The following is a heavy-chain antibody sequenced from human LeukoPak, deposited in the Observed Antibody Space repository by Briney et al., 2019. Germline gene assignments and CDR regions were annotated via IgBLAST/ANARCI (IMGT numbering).Heavy chain of an antibody. CDR3: ARSSYGDSIYDY. D-gene: IGHD4-17*01. J-gene: IGHJ4*02. V-gene: IGHV4-38-2*02. Sequence: PSETLSLTCTVSGYSISSGYYWGWIRQPPGKGLVWIGSIYHSGSTYYNPSLKSRVTISVDTSKNQFSLKLSSVTAADTAVYYCARSSYGDSIYDYWGQGTLVTVSS. CDR1: GYSISSGYY. CDR2: IYHSGST.